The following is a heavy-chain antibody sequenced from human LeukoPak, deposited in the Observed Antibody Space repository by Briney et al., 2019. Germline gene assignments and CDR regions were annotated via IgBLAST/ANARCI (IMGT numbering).Heavy chain of an antibody. CDR2: ISGSGGNT. V-gene: IGHV3-23*01. CDR3: ARVDGRSQWLDVGSDF. J-gene: IGHJ4*02. Sequence: GGSLRLSCATSGFTFSSYAMSWVRQAPGKGLEWVSSISGSGGNTYYADSVKGRFTISRDYSKNTLYLQMNSLRAEDTAVYYCARVDGRSQWLDVGSDFWGQGTLVTVSP. CDR1: GFTFSSYA. D-gene: IGHD6-19*01.